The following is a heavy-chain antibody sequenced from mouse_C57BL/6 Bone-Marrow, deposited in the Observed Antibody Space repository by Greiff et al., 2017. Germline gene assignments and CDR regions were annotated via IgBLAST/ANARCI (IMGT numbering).Heavy chain of an antibody. Sequence: VQLQQSGAELARPGASVKLSCKASGYTFTSYGISWVKQRTGQGLEWIGKIYPRSGNTYYNEKFKGKATLTADKSSSTAYMELRSLTSEDSAVYFCARGGRITTVVADYWGQGTTLTVSS. J-gene: IGHJ2*01. V-gene: IGHV1-81*01. CDR1: GYTFTSYG. CDR3: ARGGRITTVVADY. CDR2: IYPRSGNT. D-gene: IGHD1-1*01.